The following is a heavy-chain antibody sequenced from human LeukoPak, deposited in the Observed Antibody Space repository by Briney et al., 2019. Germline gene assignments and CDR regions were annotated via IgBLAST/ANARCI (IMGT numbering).Heavy chain of an antibody. CDR1: GFTFSSYW. Sequence: GGSLRLSCAASGFTFSSYWMTWVRQAPGKGLEWVANIKQDGSDKYYVDSVKGRFTISRDDSKNTAYLQMNSLKTEDTAVYYCTRHLTIVGATPFDYWGQGTLVTVSS. D-gene: IGHD1-26*01. V-gene: IGHV3-7*03. CDR3: TRHLTIVGATPFDY. J-gene: IGHJ4*02. CDR2: IKQDGSDK.